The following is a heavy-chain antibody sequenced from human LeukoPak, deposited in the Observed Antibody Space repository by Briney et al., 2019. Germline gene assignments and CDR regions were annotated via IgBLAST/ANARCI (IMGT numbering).Heavy chain of an antibody. CDR2: IWYDGSIT. CDR1: GFTFSSYG. CDR3: ARRYTSGWYGIDY. J-gene: IGHJ4*02. D-gene: IGHD6-19*01. Sequence: DPGGSLRLSCAASGFTFSSYGMHWVRQAQGKGLEWVALIWYDGSITYYAESVKGRFTISRDNSVNTMNLQMNSLRDEDTAVYYCARRYTSGWYGIDYWGQGTLVTVSS. V-gene: IGHV3-33*01.